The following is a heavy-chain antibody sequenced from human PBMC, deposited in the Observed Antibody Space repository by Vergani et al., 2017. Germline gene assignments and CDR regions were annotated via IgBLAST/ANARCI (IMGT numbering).Heavy chain of an antibody. V-gene: IGHV4-39*01. J-gene: IGHJ3*02. CDR3: ARTQKTFYGCNSFSAFDI. CDR2: IYYSGST. Sequence: QLQLQESGPGLVKPSETLSLTCTVSGGSISSSSYYWGWIRQPPGKGLEWIGSIYYSGSTYYNPSLKSRVTISVDTSKNQFSLKLSSVTAADTAVYYCARTQKTFYGCNSFSAFDIWGQGTMVTVSS. CDR1: GGSISSSSYY. D-gene: IGHD4-23*01.